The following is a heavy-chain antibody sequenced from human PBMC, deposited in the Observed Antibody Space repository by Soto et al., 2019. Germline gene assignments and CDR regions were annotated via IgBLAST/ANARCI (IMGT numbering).Heavy chain of an antibody. J-gene: IGHJ6*02. D-gene: IGHD2-15*01. CDR1: GGSISSGGYY. CDR2: IYYSGST. V-gene: IGHV4-31*03. Sequence: QVQLQESGPGLVKPSQTLSLTCTVSGGSISSGGYYWSWIRQHPGKGLEWIRYIYYSGSTYYNPSLKSRVTISVDTSKNQFSLKLSSVTAEDTAVYYWARDMGSEPNVYYYYGMDVWGQGTTVTVSS. CDR3: ARDMGSEPNVYYYYGMDV.